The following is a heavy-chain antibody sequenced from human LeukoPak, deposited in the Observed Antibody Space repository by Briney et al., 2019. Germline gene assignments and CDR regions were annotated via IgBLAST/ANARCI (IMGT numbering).Heavy chain of an antibody. CDR1: GYSISSGYY. V-gene: IGHV4-38-2*01. D-gene: IGHD3-22*01. Sequence: SETLSLTCAVSGYSISSGYYWGWTRQPPGKGLERIGSIYHSGSTYYNPSLKSRVTISVDTSKNQFSLKLSSVTPADTAVYYCARLVLARFYDSSGYFDYWGQGTLVTVSS. J-gene: IGHJ4*02. CDR2: IYHSGST. CDR3: ARLVLARFYDSSGYFDY.